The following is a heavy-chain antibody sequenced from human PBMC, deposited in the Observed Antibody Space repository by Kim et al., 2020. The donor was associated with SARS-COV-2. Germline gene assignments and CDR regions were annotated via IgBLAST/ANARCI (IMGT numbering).Heavy chain of an antibody. CDR3: ASPSRRDYGGDY. Sequence: SVKVSCKASGGTFSSYTISWVRQAPGQGLEWMGRIIPILGIANYAQKFQGRVTITADKSTSTAYMELSSLRSEDTAVYYCASPSRRDYGGDYWGQGTLVTVSS. CDR1: GGTFSSYT. J-gene: IGHJ4*02. D-gene: IGHD4-17*01. V-gene: IGHV1-69*02. CDR2: IIPILGIA.